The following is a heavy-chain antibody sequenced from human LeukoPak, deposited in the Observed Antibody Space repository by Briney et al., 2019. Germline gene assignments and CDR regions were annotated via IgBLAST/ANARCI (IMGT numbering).Heavy chain of an antibody. J-gene: IGHJ5*02. V-gene: IGHV1-18*01. CDR1: GYTFTSYG. Sequence: ASVKVSCKASGYTFTSYGISWVRQAPGQGLEWMGWISAYNGNTNYAQKLQGRVTLTTDTSASTAYMELRSLRSDDTAVYYCASDLIAARPGWFDPWGQGTLVIVSS. CDR2: ISAYNGNT. D-gene: IGHD6-6*01. CDR3: ASDLIAARPGWFDP.